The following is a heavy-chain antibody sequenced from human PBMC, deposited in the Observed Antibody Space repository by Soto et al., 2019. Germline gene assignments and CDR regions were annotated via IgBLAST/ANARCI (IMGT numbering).Heavy chain of an antibody. D-gene: IGHD3-22*01. CDR1: GGSISSGGYY. CDR3: ARAQYYYDSSGYRKYYFDY. V-gene: IGHV4-31*03. J-gene: IGHJ4*02. CDR2: IYYSGST. Sequence: QVQLQESGPGLVKPSQTLSLTCTVSGGSISSGGYYWSWIRQHPGKGLEGIGYIYYSGSTYYNPSLKSRVTISVDTSKNQFSLKLSSVTAADTAVYYCARAQYYYDSSGYRKYYFDYWGQGTLVTVSS.